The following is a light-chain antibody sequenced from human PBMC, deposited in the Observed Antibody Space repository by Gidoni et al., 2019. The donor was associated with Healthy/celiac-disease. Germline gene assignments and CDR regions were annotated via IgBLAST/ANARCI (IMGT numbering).Light chain of an antibody. CDR2: QDS. CDR1: KLGDKY. J-gene: IGLJ2*01. V-gene: IGLV3-1*01. CDR3: QAWDSSIAV. Sequence: SYELTQPPSVSVSPGQTASIPCSGDKLGDKYACWYQQKPGQSPVLVIYQDSKRPSGIPERFSGSNSGNTATLTISGTQAMDEADYYCQAWDSSIAVFGGGTKLTVL.